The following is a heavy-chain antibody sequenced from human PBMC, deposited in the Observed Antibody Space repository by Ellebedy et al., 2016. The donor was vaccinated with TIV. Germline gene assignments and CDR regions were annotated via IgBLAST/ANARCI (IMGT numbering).Heavy chain of an antibody. J-gene: IGHJ3*02. V-gene: IGHV3-66*01. D-gene: IGHD2/OR15-2a*01. CDR3: ARETFNDVDLDLWGLFDI. CDR2: IFIDGTT. Sequence: GESLKISCAASELTVSSTYMSWVRQAPGKGLEWVSVIFIDGTTYYADSVKGRFTISRDTSENTLYIQMNSLRAEDTAVYYCARETFNDVDLDLWGLFDIWGQGTMVTVSS. CDR1: ELTVSSTY.